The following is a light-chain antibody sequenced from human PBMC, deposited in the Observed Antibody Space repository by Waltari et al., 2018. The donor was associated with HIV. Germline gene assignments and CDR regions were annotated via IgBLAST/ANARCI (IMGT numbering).Light chain of an antibody. J-gene: IGLJ3*02. CDR2: RNN. V-gene: IGLV1-47*01. Sequence: QSVLTQPPSASGTPGQRVTISCSGSSSNIGSNYVYWYQQLPGTAPKRLIYRNNQRPSGVPDRFSGSKSGASASLALSGLRSEYEADYYCAAWDDSLSGWVFGGGTKLTVL. CDR1: SSNIGSNY. CDR3: AAWDDSLSGWV.